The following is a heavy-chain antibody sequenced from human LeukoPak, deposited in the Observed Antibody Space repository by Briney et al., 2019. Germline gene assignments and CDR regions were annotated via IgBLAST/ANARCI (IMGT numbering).Heavy chain of an antibody. CDR2: ISGSGGST. CDR1: GFTFSSYA. V-gene: IGHV3-23*01. J-gene: IGHJ4*02. CDR3: ATKSNPIAVAVWYYFDY. D-gene: IGHD6-19*01. Sequence: GGSLRLSCAASGFTFSSYAMSWVRQAPGKGLERVSAISGSGGSTYYADSVKGRFTISRDNSKNTLYLQMNSLRAEDTAVYYCATKSNPIAVAVWYYFDYWGQGTLVTVSS.